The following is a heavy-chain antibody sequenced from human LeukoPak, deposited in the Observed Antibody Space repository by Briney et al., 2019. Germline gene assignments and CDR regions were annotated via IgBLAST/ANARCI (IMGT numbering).Heavy chain of an antibody. CDR1: GGSISSGDYY. J-gene: IGHJ4*02. CDR2: IYYSGST. D-gene: IGHD2-2*01. V-gene: IGHV4-30-4*01. CDR3: ARVLNPSPVPYFDY. Sequence: SETLCLTCTVSGGSISSGDYYWSWIRQPPGKGLEWIGYIYYSGSTYYNPSLKSRVTISVDTSKNQFSLKLSSVTAADTAVYYCARVLNPSPVPYFDYWGQGTLVTVSS.